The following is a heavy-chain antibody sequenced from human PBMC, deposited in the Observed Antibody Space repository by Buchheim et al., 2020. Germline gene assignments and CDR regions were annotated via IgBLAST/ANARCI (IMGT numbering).Heavy chain of an antibody. Sequence: QVQLVESGGGVVQPGRSLRLSCAASGFTFTSYGMNWVRQAPGKGLERVADIWYDGKSTSYADSVEGRFTISRDNSKKTLYLQMKSLRAEDTAVYYCARSGEHLYYYMDLWGKGTT. D-gene: IGHD1-14*01. CDR2: IWYDGKST. CDR3: ARSGEHLYYYMDL. J-gene: IGHJ6*03. CDR1: GFTFTSYG. V-gene: IGHV3-33*01.